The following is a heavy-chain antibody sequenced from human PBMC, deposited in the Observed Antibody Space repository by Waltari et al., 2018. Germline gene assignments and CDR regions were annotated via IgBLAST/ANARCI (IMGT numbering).Heavy chain of an antibody. CDR3: ARKGSYSRRDFDY. J-gene: IGHJ4*02. CDR1: GGSISSSSYS. CDR2: IYYSGST. V-gene: IGHV4-39*07. Sequence: QLQLQESGPGLVKPSETLSLTCTVSGGSISSSSYSWGWIRQPPGKGLEWIGSIYYSGSTYYNPSHKSRVTISVDTSKNQFSLKLSSVTAADTAVYYCARKGSYSRRDFDYWGQGTLVTVSS. D-gene: IGHD1-26*01.